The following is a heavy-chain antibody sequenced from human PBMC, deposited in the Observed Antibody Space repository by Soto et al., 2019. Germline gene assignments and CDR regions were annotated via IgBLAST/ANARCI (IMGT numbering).Heavy chain of an antibody. Sequence: GESLKISCKVSGYRFTTYWIGWVRQVPGKGLEWMGIIYPGDSDVRYSPSFQGLVTISADKAIFTAYLQWSRLKDSDTAMYFCARHEGPDYFDNTAHLDYWGQGTQVTVSS. V-gene: IGHV5-51*01. CDR1: GYRFTTYW. D-gene: IGHD3-22*01. CDR3: ARHEGPDYFDNTAHLDY. J-gene: IGHJ4*02. CDR2: IYPGDSDV.